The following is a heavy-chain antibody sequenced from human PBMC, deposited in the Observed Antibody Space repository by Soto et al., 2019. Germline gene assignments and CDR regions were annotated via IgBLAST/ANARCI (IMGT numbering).Heavy chain of an antibody. CDR2: IIPNLGTA. D-gene: IGHD3-16*01. CDR1: GGTFSSYT. V-gene: IGHV1-69*08. Sequence: QVQLVQSVTELKNPGSSVKVSCKASGGTFSSYTISWVRQAPGQGLGWMGRIIPNLGTADYEQKFLGRVTITADTSISTGYMGLSSLRSEDTAVYYCAGGEGDAFDIWGQGTMVTVSS. CDR3: AGGEGDAFDI. J-gene: IGHJ3*02.